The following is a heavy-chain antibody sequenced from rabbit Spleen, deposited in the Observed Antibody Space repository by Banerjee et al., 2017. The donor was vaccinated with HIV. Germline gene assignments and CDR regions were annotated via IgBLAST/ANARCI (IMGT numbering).Heavy chain of an antibody. CDR1: GFSFSTAYY. CDR3: ARGIPYGFAGDTYPPYAMDL. Sequence: QSLEESGGVMVKPGASLTLTCTASGFSFSTAYYICWVRQAPGKGLEWIGCIYPDDVSSTAYATWAKGRFTISKTSSTTMTLQMTSLSAADTATYFCARGIPYGFAGDTYPPYAMDLWGQGTLVTVS. CDR2: IYPDDVSST. J-gene: IGHJ3*01. V-gene: IGHV1S40*01. D-gene: IGHD6-1*01.